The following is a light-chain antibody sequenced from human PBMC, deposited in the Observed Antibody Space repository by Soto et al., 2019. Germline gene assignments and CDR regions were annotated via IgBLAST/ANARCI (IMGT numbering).Light chain of an antibody. Sequence: QSALTQPASVSGSPGQSITISRTGTSSDFGTYDLLSWYQQHPGKVPKLIIYEGDKRPSGVSNRFSGSKSGNTASLTISGLQAEDGAAYYCCSFTSRWTHVFRTGTTVTVL. V-gene: IGLV2-23*01. J-gene: IGLJ1*01. CDR3: CSFTSRWTHV. CDR1: SSDFGTYDL. CDR2: EGD.